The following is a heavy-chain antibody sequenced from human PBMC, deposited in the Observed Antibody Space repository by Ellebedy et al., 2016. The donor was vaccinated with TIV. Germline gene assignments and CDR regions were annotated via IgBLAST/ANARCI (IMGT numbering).Heavy chain of an antibody. V-gene: IGHV3-48*01. CDR2: ISSSSSTT. CDR1: GFTFSNYN. CDR3: AKGRRMVYSTGGLDY. Sequence: PGGSLRLSCAASGFTFSNYNMNWVRQAPGKGLEWVSYISSSSSTTYYADSVKGRFTIPRDNSKNTLYLQMNSLRAEDTAVYYCAKGRRMVYSTGGLDYWGQGTLVTVSS. J-gene: IGHJ4*02. D-gene: IGHD2-8*01.